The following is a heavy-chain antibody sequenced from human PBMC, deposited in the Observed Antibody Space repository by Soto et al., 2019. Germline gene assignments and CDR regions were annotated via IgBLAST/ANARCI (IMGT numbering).Heavy chain of an antibody. J-gene: IGHJ3*02. V-gene: IGHV3-74*01. CDR1: GFSFSSNW. CDR2: ISADGSST. D-gene: IGHD6-13*01. Sequence: EVQLVESGGGLVQPGGSLRLSCVASGFSFSSNWMHWVRHAPGKGPVWVSRISADGSSTHYADLVKGRFTISRDNAKNTLYLQMNSLRVEDAAVYYCERFDIAAPPPIWGQGTMVTVSS. CDR3: ERFDIAAPPPI.